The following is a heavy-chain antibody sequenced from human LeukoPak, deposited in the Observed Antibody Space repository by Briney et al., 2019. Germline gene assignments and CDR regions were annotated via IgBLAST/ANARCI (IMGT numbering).Heavy chain of an antibody. D-gene: IGHD6-19*01. CDR3: ARGTVAGTWWFDP. J-gene: IGHJ5*02. CDR1: GYTFSGYY. CDR2: MNPNSGNT. Sequence: EASVKVSCKASGYTFSGYYMHWVRQATGQGLEWMGWMNPNSGNTGYAQKFQGRVTMTRNTSISTAYMELSSLRSEDTAVYYCARGTVAGTWWFDPWGQGTLVTVSS. V-gene: IGHV1-8*02.